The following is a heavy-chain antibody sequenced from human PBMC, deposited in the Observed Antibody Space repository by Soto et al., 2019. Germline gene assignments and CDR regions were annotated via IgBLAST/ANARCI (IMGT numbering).Heavy chain of an antibody. Sequence: SETLSLTCTVSGGSMRRSSYYWGWIRQTPGTGLEWIASISYSGMTYYRHSLKGRVAISLDRSQNQFSLRLHSMTAADTALYYCATYSYLIDTSGHHDVWGRGLQVTVSS. V-gene: IGHV4-39*01. CDR2: ISYSGMT. CDR1: GGSMRRSSYY. D-gene: IGHD1-26*01. CDR3: ATYSYLIDTSGHHDV. J-gene: IGHJ4*02.